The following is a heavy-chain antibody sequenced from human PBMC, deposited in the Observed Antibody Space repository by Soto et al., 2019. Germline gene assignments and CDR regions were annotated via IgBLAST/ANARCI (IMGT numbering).Heavy chain of an antibody. CDR3: AXESRFGELTYYYYGMDV. J-gene: IGHJ6*02. Sequence: PSETLSLTCTVSGGSISSGDYYWSWIRQPPGKGLEWIGYIYYSGSTYYNPSLKSRVTISVDTSKNQFSLKLSSVTAADTAVYYCAXESRFGELTYYYYGMDVWGQGTTVTVSS. CDR2: IYYSGST. D-gene: IGHD3-10*01. CDR1: GGSISSGDYY. V-gene: IGHV4-30-4*01.